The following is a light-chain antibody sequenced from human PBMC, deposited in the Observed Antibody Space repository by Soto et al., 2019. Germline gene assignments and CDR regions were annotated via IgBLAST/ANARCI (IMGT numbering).Light chain of an antibody. J-gene: IGLJ2*01. CDR3: SSYAGSNVV. CDR2: EVS. CDR1: SSDVGGYNY. V-gene: IGLV2-8*01. Sequence: QSALTQPPSASGSPGQSVTISCTGTSSDVGGYNYVSWYQQHPGKAPKLMIYEVSKRPSGVPDRFSGSKSGNTASLTVSGLQAEDEAAYYCSSYAGSNVVFGGGTKLPVL.